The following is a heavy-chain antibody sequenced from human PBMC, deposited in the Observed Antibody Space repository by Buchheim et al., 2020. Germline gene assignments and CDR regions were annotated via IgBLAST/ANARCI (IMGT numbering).Heavy chain of an antibody. CDR3: ARDPELGATPFDY. CDR2: INPSGGST. D-gene: IGHD1-26*01. J-gene: IGHJ4*02. Sequence: QVQLVQSGAEVKKPGASVKVSCKASGYTFTSYYMHWVRQAPGQGLEWMGIINPSGGSTSYAQKFQGRVNMTRETSTRQIHMELSSLRSEDTAVYYCARDPELGATPFDYWGQGTL. CDR1: GYTFTSYY. V-gene: IGHV1-46*01.